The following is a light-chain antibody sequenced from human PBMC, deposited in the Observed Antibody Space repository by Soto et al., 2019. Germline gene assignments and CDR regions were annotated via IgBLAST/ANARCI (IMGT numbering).Light chain of an antibody. Sequence: SYELTQPPSVSVAPGQTARITCGGNNIGRKSVHWYQQKPGQAPVLAVFDDSDRPSGIPERFSGSNSGNTATLTISSVEAGDEADYFCQGSDSTNDHFVFGTGTKVTVL. CDR3: QGSDSTNDHFV. V-gene: IGLV3-21*02. CDR1: NIGRKS. J-gene: IGLJ1*01. CDR2: DDS.